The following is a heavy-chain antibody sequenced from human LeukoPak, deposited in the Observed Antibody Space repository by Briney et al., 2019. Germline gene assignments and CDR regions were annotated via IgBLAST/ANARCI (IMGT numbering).Heavy chain of an antibody. V-gene: IGHV1-46*01. CDR1: GSTFTSYY. Sequence: GAPVKVSCKASGSTFTSYYMHWVRQAPGQGLEWMGIINPSGGSTSYAQTFQGRVTMTRDTSTSTVYMELNSLRSEDTAVYYCARGGGPNIEVCDYWGQGTLVTVSS. CDR2: INPSGGST. D-gene: IGHD2/OR15-2a*01. CDR3: ARGGGPNIEVCDY. J-gene: IGHJ4*02.